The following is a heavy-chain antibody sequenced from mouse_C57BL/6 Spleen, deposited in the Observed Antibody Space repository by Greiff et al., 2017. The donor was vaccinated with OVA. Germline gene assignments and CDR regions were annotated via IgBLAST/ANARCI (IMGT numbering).Heavy chain of an antibody. J-gene: IGHJ3*01. D-gene: IGHD2-12*01. CDR3: ARHDCGFSWFAY. CDR2: IYPRSGNT. Sequence: QVQLQQSGAELARPGASVKLSCKASGYTFTSYGISWVKQRPGQGLEWIGEIYPRSGNTYYNEKFKGKATLTADKSSSTAYMELRSLTSEDSAVYYCARHDCGFSWFAYWGQGTLVTVSA. CDR1: GYTFTSYG. V-gene: IGHV1-81*01.